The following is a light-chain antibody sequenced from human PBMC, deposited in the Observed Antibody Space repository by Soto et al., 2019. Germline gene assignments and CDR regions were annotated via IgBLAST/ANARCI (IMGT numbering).Light chain of an antibody. CDR3: QQYGRSPFT. V-gene: IGKV1-5*01. CDR2: AAS. CDR1: QSIGRW. J-gene: IGKJ3*01. Sequence: DIQMTQSPSTLSASVGDRVTLTCRASQSIGRWLAWYQQKPGKAPKLLIYAASSLQSGVPSRFSGSGSGTDFTLTISRLEPEDFAVYYCQQYGRSPFTFGPGTKVDIK.